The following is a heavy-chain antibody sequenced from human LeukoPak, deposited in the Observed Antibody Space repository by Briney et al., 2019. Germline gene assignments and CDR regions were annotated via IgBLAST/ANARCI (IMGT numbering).Heavy chain of an antibody. CDR3: ARIHRYCSGGACYVLDN. D-gene: IGHD2-15*01. CDR1: GGSVSGYY. J-gene: IGHJ4*02. Sequence: SETLSLTCVVSGGSVSGYYWGWIRQPPGRGLEWIGYVYYSGSTNYNPSFKSRIAISVDTSRNQYSLQLSSVTAADTAVYYCARIHRYCSGGACYVLDNWGQGTLVAVSS. CDR2: VYYSGST. V-gene: IGHV4-59*02.